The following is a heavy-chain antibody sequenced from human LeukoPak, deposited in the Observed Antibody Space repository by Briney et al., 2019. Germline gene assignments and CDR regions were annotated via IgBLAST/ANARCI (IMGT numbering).Heavy chain of an antibody. CDR3: ARVGGDSSGYWGFDP. J-gene: IGHJ5*02. Sequence: SETLSLTCTVSGGSISSYYWSWILQPPGKGLEWIGYIYYSGSTNYNPSLKSRVTISVDTSKNQFSLKLSSVTAADTAVYYCARVGGDSSGYWGFDPWGQGTLVTVSS. CDR2: IYYSGST. V-gene: IGHV4-59*01. CDR1: GGSISSYY. D-gene: IGHD3-22*01.